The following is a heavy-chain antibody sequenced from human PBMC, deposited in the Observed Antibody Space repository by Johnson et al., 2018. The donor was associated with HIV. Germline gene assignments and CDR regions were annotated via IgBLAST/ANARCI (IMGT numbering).Heavy chain of an antibody. J-gene: IGHJ3*02. CDR3: ARGRWLQNDAFDI. CDR2: IRYDGSNK. CDR1: GFTFSSYG. Sequence: QVQLVESGGGVVQPGGSLRLSCAASGFTFSSYGMHWVRQAPGKGLEWVAFIRYDGSNKYYADSVKGRFTITRDNSKNTLYLQMNSLRAGDTAVYYCARGRWLQNDAFDIWGQGTMVTVSS. V-gene: IGHV3-30*02. D-gene: IGHD5-24*01.